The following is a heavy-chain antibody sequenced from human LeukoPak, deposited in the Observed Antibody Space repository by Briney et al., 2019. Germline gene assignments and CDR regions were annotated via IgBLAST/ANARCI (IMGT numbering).Heavy chain of an antibody. V-gene: IGHV4-34*01. CDR1: GGSFSGYY. CDR2: INHSGST. Sequence: SETLSLTCAVYGGSFSGYYWSWIRQPPGKGLEWIGGINHSGSTNYNPSLKSRVTISVDTSKNQFSLKLSSVTAADTAVYYCARAGYSSSWNYYYYMDVWGKGTTVTVSS. J-gene: IGHJ6*03. CDR3: ARAGYSSSWNYYYYMDV. D-gene: IGHD6-13*01.